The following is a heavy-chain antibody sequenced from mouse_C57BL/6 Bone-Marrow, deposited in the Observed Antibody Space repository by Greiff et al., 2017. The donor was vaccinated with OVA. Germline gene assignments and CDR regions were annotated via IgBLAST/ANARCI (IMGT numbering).Heavy chain of an antibody. V-gene: IGHV1-4*01. CDR2: INPSSGYT. D-gene: IGHD1-1*01. Sequence: QVQLQQSGAELARPGASVKMSCKASGYTFTSYTMHWVKQRPGQGLEWIGYINPSSGYTKYNQKFKDKATLTADKSSSPAYMQLSSLTSEDSAVYYCAREDYGSSYVGYWGQGTTRTVSS. J-gene: IGHJ2*01. CDR1: GYTFTSYT. CDR3: AREDYGSSYVGY.